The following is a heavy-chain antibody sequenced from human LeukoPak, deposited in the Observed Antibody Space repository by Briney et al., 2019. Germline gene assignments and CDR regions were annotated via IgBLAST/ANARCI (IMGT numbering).Heavy chain of an antibody. CDR1: GFTFSSYG. V-gene: IGHV3-33*01. D-gene: IGHD3-22*01. J-gene: IGHJ4*02. Sequence: GGSLRLSCAASGFTFSSYGMHWVRQAPGKGLEWVALIWYDGSKKFYTDSVKGRFTISRDNSKNTLYLQMNSLRAEDTAVYYCARTDYYDKSIDYWGQGTLVTVSS. CDR3: ARTDYYDKSIDY. CDR2: IWYDGSKK.